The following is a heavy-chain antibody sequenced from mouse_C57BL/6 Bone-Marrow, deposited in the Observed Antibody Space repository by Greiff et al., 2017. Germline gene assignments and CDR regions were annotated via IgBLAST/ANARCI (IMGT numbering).Heavy chain of an antibody. CDR3: TSYYYGSSYFDY. D-gene: IGHD1-1*01. V-gene: IGHV14-4*01. CDR1: GFNIKDDY. Sequence: EVQLQQSGAELVRPGASVKLSCTASGFNIKDDYMHWVKQRPEQGLEWIGWIDPENGDTEYASKFQGKAPITADTSSNTAYLQLSSLTSEDTAVYYCTSYYYGSSYFDYWGQGTTLTVSS. J-gene: IGHJ2*01. CDR2: IDPENGDT.